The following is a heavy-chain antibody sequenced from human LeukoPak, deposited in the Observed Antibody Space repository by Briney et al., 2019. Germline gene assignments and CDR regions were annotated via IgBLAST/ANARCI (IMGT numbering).Heavy chain of an antibody. Sequence: PGGSLRLSCAASGFTFSSYAMSWVRQAPGKGLEWVSAISGSGGSTYYADSVKGRFTISRDNSKNTLYLQMNSLRAEDTAVYYCAKDPGRPWLVLYDWFDPWGQGTLVTVSS. D-gene: IGHD6-19*01. CDR3: AKDPGRPWLVLYDWFDP. V-gene: IGHV3-23*01. CDR2: ISGSGGST. J-gene: IGHJ5*02. CDR1: GFTFSSYA.